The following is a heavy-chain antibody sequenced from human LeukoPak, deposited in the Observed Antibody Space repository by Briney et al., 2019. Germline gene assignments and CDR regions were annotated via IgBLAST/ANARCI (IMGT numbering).Heavy chain of an antibody. CDR3: AKDIGYSSSSGVRADY. CDR2: ISYDGSNK. J-gene: IGHJ4*02. V-gene: IGHV3-30*18. Sequence: GGSLRLSCAASGFTFSSYGMHWVRQAPGKGLEWVAVISYDGSNKYYADSVKGRFTISRDNSKNTLYLQMNSLRAEDMALYYCAKDIGYSSSSGVRADYWGQGTLVTVSS. D-gene: IGHD6-6*01. CDR1: GFTFSSYG.